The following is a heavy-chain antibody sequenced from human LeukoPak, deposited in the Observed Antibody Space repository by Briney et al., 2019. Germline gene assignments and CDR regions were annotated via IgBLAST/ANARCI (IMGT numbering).Heavy chain of an antibody. CDR1: GYTFTGYY. J-gene: IGHJ4*02. CDR2: INPNSGGT. CDR3: ATTSLSSGPFDY. D-gene: IGHD6-25*01. Sequence: ASVKVSCKASGYTFTGYYMHWVRQAPGQGLEWMGWINPNSGGTNYAQKLQGRVTMTRDTSISTAYMELSRLRSDDTAVYYCATTSLSSGPFDYWGQGTLVTVSS. V-gene: IGHV1-2*02.